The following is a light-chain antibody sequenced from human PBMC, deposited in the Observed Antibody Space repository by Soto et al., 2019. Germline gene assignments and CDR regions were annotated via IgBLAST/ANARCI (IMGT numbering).Light chain of an antibody. CDR1: QPISIY. V-gene: IGKV1-9*01. CDR2: AAS. Sequence: DIQMTQSPSSLSASVGDRVTITCRTSQPISIYLNWYQQRPGKAPKLLIYAASYLQSGVPSRFSGSGSGTEFTLTISSLQPEDFATYYCQQLNSYPRTFGQGTKVDIK. J-gene: IGKJ1*01. CDR3: QQLNSYPRT.